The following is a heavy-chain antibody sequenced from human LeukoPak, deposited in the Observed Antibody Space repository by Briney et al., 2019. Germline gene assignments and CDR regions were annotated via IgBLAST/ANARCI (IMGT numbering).Heavy chain of an antibody. CDR3: AVLHYYAMDV. V-gene: IGHV3-20*04. CDR1: GITSNNYG. J-gene: IGHJ6*02. CDR2: INWNGGST. Sequence: GGSLRLSCAASGITSNNYGMNWVRQVPGKGLEWVSGINWNGGSTAYADSVKGRFTISRDNAKKSLYLQMNSLRGEDAALYYCAVLHYYAMDVWGQGTTVTVSS. D-gene: IGHD2-8*01.